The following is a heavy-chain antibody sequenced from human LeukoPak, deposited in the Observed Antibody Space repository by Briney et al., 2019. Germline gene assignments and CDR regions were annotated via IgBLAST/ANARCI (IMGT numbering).Heavy chain of an antibody. CDR3: ACGHTAMPAVADY. CDR1: GGSFSGYY. CDR2: INHSGST. Sequence: SETLSLTCAVYGGSFSGYYWSWIRQPPGKGLEWIGEINHSGSTNYNPSLKSRVTISVDTSKNQFSLKLSSVTAADTAVYYCACGHTAMPAVADYWGQGTLVTVSS. V-gene: IGHV4-34*01. D-gene: IGHD5-18*01. J-gene: IGHJ4*02.